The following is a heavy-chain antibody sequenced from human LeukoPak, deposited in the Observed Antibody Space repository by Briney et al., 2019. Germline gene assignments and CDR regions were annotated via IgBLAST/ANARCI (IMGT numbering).Heavy chain of an antibody. V-gene: IGHV1-18*01. Sequence: AAVKLTFSSSAYTFNIYGISRVRHPPGQGLEWLAWISAHNGNTDYAQTFQGRGTVTADTATSTADMELRSLRINDKAVYFCARAGPTGKNWYILYW. CDR2: ISAHNGNT. CDR1: AYTFNIYG. J-gene: IGHJ4*01. D-gene: IGHD1-1*01. CDR3: ARAGPTGKNWYILY.